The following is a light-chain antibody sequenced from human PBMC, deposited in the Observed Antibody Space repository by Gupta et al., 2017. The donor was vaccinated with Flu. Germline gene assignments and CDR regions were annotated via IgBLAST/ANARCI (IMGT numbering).Light chain of an antibody. J-gene: IGKJ1*01. CDR2: GAS. V-gene: IGKV3-15*01. CDR1: QSVSSH. CDR3: QQYKGWRLT. Sequence: PATLSVSPGERATLSCRASQSVSSHSACYQQNPGQAPRLLIYGASTTATGLPARFTMSGSGAEFTLTISIRQSEDFAVYYCQQYKGWRLTFGQGTKVEIK.